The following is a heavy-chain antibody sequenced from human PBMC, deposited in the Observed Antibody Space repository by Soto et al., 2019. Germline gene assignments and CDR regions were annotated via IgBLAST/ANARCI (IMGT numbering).Heavy chain of an antibody. D-gene: IGHD6-6*01. J-gene: IGHJ6*02. Sequence: QPGGSLRLSCAASGFTFSSYWMHWVRQAPGKGLVWVSRINSDGSSTSYADSVKGRFTISRDNAKNTLYLQMNSLRAEDTAVYYCAREPYGLYSSSTHQASGMDVWGQGTTVTVS. CDR1: GFTFSSYW. CDR3: AREPYGLYSSSTHQASGMDV. CDR2: INSDGSST. V-gene: IGHV3-74*01.